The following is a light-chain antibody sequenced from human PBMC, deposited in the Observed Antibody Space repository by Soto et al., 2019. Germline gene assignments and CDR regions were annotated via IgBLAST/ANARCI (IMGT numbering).Light chain of an antibody. CDR2: AAS. CDR3: QQYGTSPPHT. V-gene: IGKV3-20*01. Sequence: EIGLTQSPGTLSLSPGERGTLSCRSSQSVSRSDLAWYKQKPGQAPRLLIYAASSRATGIPDRFSGSGSGTDFTLTISRLEPEDVTVYYCQQYGTSPPHTFGQGTKLEI. CDR1: QSVSRSD. J-gene: IGKJ2*01.